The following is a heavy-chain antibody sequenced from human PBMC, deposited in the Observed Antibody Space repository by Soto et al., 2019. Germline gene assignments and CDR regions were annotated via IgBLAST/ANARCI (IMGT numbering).Heavy chain of an antibody. J-gene: IGHJ3*02. Sequence: SDTLSLTCTVSGGSISSYYWSWIRQPPGKGLEWIGYIYYSGSTNYNPSLKSRVTISVDTSKNQFSLKLSSVTAADTAVYYCARFNYYDSSGYAFDIWGQGTMVTVSS. D-gene: IGHD3-22*01. CDR1: GGSISSYY. V-gene: IGHV4-59*01. CDR3: ARFNYYDSSGYAFDI. CDR2: IYYSGST.